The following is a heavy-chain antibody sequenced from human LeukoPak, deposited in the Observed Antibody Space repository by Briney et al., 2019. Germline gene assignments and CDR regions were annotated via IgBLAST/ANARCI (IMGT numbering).Heavy chain of an antibody. V-gene: IGHV4-4*07. CDR2: IYTSGST. J-gene: IGHJ4*02. CDR1: GGSISSYY. Sequence: SETLSLTRTVSGGSISSYYWSWIRQPAGKGLEWIGRIYTSGSTNYNPSLKSRVTMSVDTSKNQFSLKLSSVTAADTAVYYCARDRGYSSSWYLDYWGQGTLVTVSS. D-gene: IGHD6-13*01. CDR3: ARDRGYSSSWYLDY.